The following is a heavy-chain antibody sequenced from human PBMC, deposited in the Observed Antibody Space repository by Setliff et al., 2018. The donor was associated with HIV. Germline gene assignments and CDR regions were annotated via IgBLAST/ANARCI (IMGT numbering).Heavy chain of an antibody. J-gene: IGHJ3*02. CDR3: ARDPGYKSSWYGAFDI. V-gene: IGHV1-2*02. D-gene: IGHD6-13*01. CDR1: GDAFTDYY. Sequence: ASVKVSCKASGDAFTDYYIHWVRQAPGQGLEWMGWINPNSGGTNYAQKFQGRVTMTRDTSISTAFMDLSRLRSDDTVVYYCARDPGYKSSWYGAFDIWGQGTMVTVSS. CDR2: INPNSGGT.